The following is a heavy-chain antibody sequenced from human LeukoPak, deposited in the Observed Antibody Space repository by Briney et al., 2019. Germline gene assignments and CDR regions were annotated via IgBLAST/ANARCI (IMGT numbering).Heavy chain of an antibody. D-gene: IGHD2-15*01. V-gene: IGHV3-33*01. CDR1: GFTFSSYG. Sequence: GGSLRLSCAASGFTFSSYGMHWVRQAPGKGLEWVSVIWYDGSNKYYADSVKGRFTISRDNSKNTLYLQMNSLRAEDTAVYYCARVPLRYCSGGSCSPDYWGQGTLVTVSS. J-gene: IGHJ4*02. CDR3: ARVPLRYCSGGSCSPDY. CDR2: IWYDGSNK.